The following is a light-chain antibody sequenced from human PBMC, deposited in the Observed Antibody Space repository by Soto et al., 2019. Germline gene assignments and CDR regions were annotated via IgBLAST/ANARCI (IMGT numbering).Light chain of an antibody. CDR1: QSISSY. Sequence: DIQMTQSPSSLSVSVGDRVTITCRASQSISSYLNWYQQKPGKAPKLLIYAASSLQSGVPSRFSGSGSGTDFTLTISSLQPEDFATYSCQQSYSTLWTFGQGTREEIK. CDR3: QQSYSTLWT. CDR2: AAS. V-gene: IGKV1-39*01. J-gene: IGKJ1*01.